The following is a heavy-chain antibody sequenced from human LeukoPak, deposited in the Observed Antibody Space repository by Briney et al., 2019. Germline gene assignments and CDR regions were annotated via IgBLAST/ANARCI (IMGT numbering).Heavy chain of an antibody. CDR2: IDHSGSV. D-gene: IGHD6-6*01. J-gene: IGHJ4*02. V-gene: IGHV4-34*01. Sequence: PSETLSLTCAVHGEPFSGYYWTWIRQPPGKGLEWIGQIDHSGSVNYNPSLESRVSISVDKPKKQFSLKVNSVTAADTAVYFCARGHSTSGFDYWGQGARVSVSS. CDR3: ARGHSTSGFDY. CDR1: GEPFSGYY.